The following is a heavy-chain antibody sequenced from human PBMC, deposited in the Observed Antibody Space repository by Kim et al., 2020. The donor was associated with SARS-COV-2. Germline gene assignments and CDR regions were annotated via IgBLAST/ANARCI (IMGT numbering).Heavy chain of an antibody. J-gene: IGHJ4*02. CDR3: AIGGSYPYYFDS. CDR2: ISSSSSSYT. CDR1: GFSFSDYY. D-gene: IGHD1-26*01. V-gene: IGHV3-11*05. Sequence: GGSLRLSCAASGFSFSDYYMSWIRQAPGKGLEWVSYISSSSSSYTNYADSVKGRFTISRDNAKNSLYLQINSLRAEDTAFYYCAIGGSYPYYFDSWGQGTLVTVSS.